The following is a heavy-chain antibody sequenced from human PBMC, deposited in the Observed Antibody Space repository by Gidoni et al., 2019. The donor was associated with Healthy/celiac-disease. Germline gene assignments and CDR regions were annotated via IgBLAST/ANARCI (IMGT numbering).Heavy chain of an antibody. CDR2: IYPGDSDT. J-gene: IGHJ4*02. Sequence: EVQLVQSGAGVKKPGESLTISCKGSGDSFTSYWIGWVRQMPGKGLEWMGIIYPGDSDTRYSPSFQGRVTISADKAISTAYLQWSSLKASDTAMYYCARHRSGYDNRIAHFDYWGQGTLVTVSS. D-gene: IGHD5-12*01. CDR1: GDSFTSYW. CDR3: ARHRSGYDNRIAHFDY. V-gene: IGHV5-51*01.